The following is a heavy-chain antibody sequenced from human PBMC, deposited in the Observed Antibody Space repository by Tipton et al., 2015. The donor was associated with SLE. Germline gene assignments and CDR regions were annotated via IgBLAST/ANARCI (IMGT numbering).Heavy chain of an antibody. D-gene: IGHD4-17*01. CDR3: ARDVTTVTPYYFDY. V-gene: IGHV3-21*03. CDR1: RFTFSTYS. CDR2: ISSSSNYI. Sequence: SLRLSCAASRFTFSTYSMIWVRQAPGKGLEWVSSISSSSNYIYYADLVKGRFTISRDNAKNSLYLQMNSLRAEDTAVYYCARDVTTVTPYYFDYWGQGTLVTVSS. J-gene: IGHJ4*02.